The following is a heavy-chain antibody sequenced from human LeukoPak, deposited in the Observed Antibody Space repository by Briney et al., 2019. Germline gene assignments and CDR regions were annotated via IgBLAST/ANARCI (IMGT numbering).Heavy chain of an antibody. D-gene: IGHD2-2*01. CDR3: AKVSGGYCSSTSCYYYYYMDV. Sequence: PGGSLRLSCAASGFTFNTYGMHWVRQAPGKGLEWVSVIYSGGSTYYADSVKGRFTISRDNSKNTLYLQMNSLRAEDTAVYYCAKVSGGYCSSTSCYYYYYMDVWGKGTTVTVSS. CDR2: IYSGGST. V-gene: IGHV3-NL1*01. J-gene: IGHJ6*03. CDR1: GFTFNTYG.